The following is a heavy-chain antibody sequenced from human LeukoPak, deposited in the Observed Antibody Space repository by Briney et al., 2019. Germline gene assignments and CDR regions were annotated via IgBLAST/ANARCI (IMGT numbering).Heavy chain of an antibody. D-gene: IGHD4-17*01. J-gene: IGHJ4*02. CDR1: GYTFTGYY. V-gene: IGHV1-2*02. Sequence: ASVTVSCKASGYTFTGYYMHWVRQAPGQGLEGMGWINPNSGGTNYAQKFQGRVTMTRDTSISTAYMELSRLRSDDTAVYYCARDEGDYVHFDYWGQGTLVTVSS. CDR2: INPNSGGT. CDR3: ARDEGDYVHFDY.